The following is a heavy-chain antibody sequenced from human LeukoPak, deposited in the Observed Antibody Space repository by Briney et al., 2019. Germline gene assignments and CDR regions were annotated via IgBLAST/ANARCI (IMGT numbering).Heavy chain of an antibody. Sequence: GGSLRLSCAAFGFTFRNHAMNWVRQTPGKGLEWVSTISGRDHTTYYADSVKGRFTISRDNSKNTLYLQMNSLRAEDTAVYYCAKGGGFGDYGSYYFDYWGQGTLVTVPS. CDR1: GFTFRNHA. J-gene: IGHJ4*02. CDR3: AKGGGFGDYGSYYFDY. V-gene: IGHV3-23*01. CDR2: ISGRDHTT. D-gene: IGHD4-17*01.